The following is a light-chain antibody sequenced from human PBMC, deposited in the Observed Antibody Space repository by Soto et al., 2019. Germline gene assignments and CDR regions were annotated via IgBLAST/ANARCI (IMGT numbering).Light chain of an antibody. CDR3: QQYYRWPVT. J-gene: IGKJ4*01. CDR2: GAS. V-gene: IGKV3-15*01. CDR1: QSVSSH. Sequence: EIVMTQSPDTLFVSLGEGATLSCRASQSVSSHLAWYQHKPGQAPRLLIYGASTRASGVPARFSGSWSGAEFTLTIDSLQSDDSAIYYCQQYYRWPVTFGGGTKVDI.